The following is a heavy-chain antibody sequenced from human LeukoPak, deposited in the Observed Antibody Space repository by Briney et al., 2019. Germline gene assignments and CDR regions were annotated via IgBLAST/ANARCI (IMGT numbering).Heavy chain of an antibody. D-gene: IGHD2-8*02. J-gene: IGHJ4*02. CDR3: ARHGYDTGNYQAHFDY. Sequence: SETLSLTCTVSGGSISSYYWSWIRQPPGKGLQWVGYINYSVRTNYNPSHTSRVTVSVDTSKNQFSLKLSSVTAADTAVYYCARHGYDTGNYQAHFDYWGQGTLVTVSS. CDR1: GGSISSYY. V-gene: IGHV4-59*08. CDR2: INYSVRT.